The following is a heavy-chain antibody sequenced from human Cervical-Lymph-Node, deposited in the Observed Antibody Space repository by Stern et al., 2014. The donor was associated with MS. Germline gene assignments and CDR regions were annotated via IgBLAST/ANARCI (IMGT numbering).Heavy chain of an antibody. Sequence: EDQLVESGGGLVQPGGSLRLSCAASGFPFSSYSMNWVRQAPGKGLEWISYISSASKNIHYADSVKGRFTMSRDDAKDTLYLQMNSLRDEDTAVYYCARGEISGWSPEDYWGQGTLVTVSS. D-gene: IGHD6-19*01. CDR2: ISSASKNI. V-gene: IGHV3-48*02. CDR1: GFPFSSYS. J-gene: IGHJ4*02. CDR3: ARGEISGWSPEDY.